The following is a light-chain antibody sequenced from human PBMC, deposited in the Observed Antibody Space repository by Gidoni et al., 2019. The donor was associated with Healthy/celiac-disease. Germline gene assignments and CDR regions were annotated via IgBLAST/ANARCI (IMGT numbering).Light chain of an antibody. CDR2: NNN. J-gene: IGLJ2*01. Sequence: QSVLTQPPSASGTPGQRVTISCSGSSSNIGYKTVNWYQQLPGTTPKLLIYNNNQRPSGVPDRFSGSKSGTSASLAISGLQSEDEADYYCAAWDDSLNGVVFGGGTKLTVL. CDR3: AAWDDSLNGVV. V-gene: IGLV1-44*01. CDR1: SSNIGYKT.